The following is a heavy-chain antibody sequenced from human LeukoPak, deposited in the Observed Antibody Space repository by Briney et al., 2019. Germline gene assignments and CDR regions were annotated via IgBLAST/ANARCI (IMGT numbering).Heavy chain of an antibody. J-gene: IGHJ4*02. V-gene: IGHV3-21*01. Sequence: GGSLRLSCAASGFTFSSYSMNWVRQAPGKGLEWDSSISSSSSYIYYADSVKGRFTISRDNAKNSLYLQMNSLRAEDTAVYYCARGDYYDSSGYGYWGRGTLVTVSS. CDR1: GFTFSSYS. D-gene: IGHD3-22*01. CDR2: ISSSSSYI. CDR3: ARGDYYDSSGYGY.